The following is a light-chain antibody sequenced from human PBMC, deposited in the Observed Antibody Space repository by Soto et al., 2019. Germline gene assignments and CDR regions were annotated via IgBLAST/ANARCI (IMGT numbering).Light chain of an antibody. V-gene: IGKV1-9*01. CDR1: QGISSY. CDR2: AAS. Sequence: IQLTQSPSSLSASVGDTVTITYRASQGISSYLAWYQQKPGKAPKLLIYAASTLQSGVPSRFSGSGSGTDFTLTISSLQPEDFATYYCQQFNSYPPIFTFGPGTKVDFK. CDR3: QQFNSYPPIFT. J-gene: IGKJ3*01.